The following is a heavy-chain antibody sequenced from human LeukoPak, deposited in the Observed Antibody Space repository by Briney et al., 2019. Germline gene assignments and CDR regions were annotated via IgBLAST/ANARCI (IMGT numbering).Heavy chain of an antibody. CDR1: GFSVSDSY. J-gene: IGHJ6*03. D-gene: IGHD2/OR15-2a*01. V-gene: IGHV3-66*02. CDR2: LYSGGDT. Sequence: PGGSLRLSCAASGFSVSDSYMSWVRQAPGKGLEWVSILYSGGDTYYSASVRGRFTISRDNSKNTLYLQMKTLSAADTAVYFCARGENYYFHTDVWGKGATVTVSS. CDR3: ARGENYYFHTDV.